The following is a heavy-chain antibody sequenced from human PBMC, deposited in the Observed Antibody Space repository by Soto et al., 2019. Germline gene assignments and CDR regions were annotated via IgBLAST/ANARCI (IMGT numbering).Heavy chain of an antibody. J-gene: IGHJ5*02. V-gene: IGHV3-48*02. CDR1: GFTFSSYS. CDR3: ARTLGHSSGWYELNWFDP. D-gene: IGHD6-19*01. CDR2: ISSSSSTI. Sequence: EVQLVESGGGLVQPGGSLRLSCAASGFTFSSYSMNWVRQAPGKGLEWVSYISSSSSTIYYADSVKGRFTISRDNAXXSXHLQMNSLRDEDTAVYYCARTLGHSSGWYELNWFDPWGQGTLVTVSS.